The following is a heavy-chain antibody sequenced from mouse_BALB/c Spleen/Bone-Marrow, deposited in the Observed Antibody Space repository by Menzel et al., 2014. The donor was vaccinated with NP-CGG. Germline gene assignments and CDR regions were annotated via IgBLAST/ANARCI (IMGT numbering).Heavy chain of an antibody. D-gene: IGHD2-1*01. CDR1: GLTFSSFG. J-gene: IGHJ3*01. V-gene: IGHV5-17*02. Sequence: EVQLQQSGGGLVQPGGSRKLPCAASGLTFSSFGMHWVRQAPEKGLEWVTYISSGSSTIYYADTVKGRFTISRDNPKNTLFLQMTSLRSEDTAMYYCARGGNFAWFAYWGQGTLVTVSA. CDR3: ARGGNFAWFAY. CDR2: ISSGSSTI.